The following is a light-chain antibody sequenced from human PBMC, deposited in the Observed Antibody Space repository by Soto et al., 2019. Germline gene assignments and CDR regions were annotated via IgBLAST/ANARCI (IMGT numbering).Light chain of an antibody. CDR3: QHYGNSPPSVT. CDR2: GAS. Sequence: EIVLTQSPATLSLSPGERATLSCRASQSVDSSYLAWYHQRPGQAPRLLIYGASNRATGIPGRFGGSGSGTDFNLTISRLEPEDSAVYYCQHYGNSPPSVTFGPGTKVDIK. CDR1: QSVDSSY. V-gene: IGKV3-20*01. J-gene: IGKJ3*01.